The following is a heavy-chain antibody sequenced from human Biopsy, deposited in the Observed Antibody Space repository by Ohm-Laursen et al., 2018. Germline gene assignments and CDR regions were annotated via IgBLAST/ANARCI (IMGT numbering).Heavy chain of an antibody. Sequence: PSDTLSLTCIVSGGSVSSGSYYWSWIRQPPGKGLEWIGYIYYSGSTNYNPSLKSRVTISVDTSRNQFSLKLSSVTAADTAVYYCAGRPWPNAFDIWGHGTMVTVSS. D-gene: IGHD5-12*01. CDR3: AGRPWPNAFDI. CDR1: GGSVSSGSYY. V-gene: IGHV4-61*01. J-gene: IGHJ3*02. CDR2: IYYSGST.